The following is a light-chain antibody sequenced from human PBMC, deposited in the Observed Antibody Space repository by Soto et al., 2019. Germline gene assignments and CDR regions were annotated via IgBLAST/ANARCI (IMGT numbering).Light chain of an antibody. CDR3: QRLNSHPST. CDR2: AAS. Sequence: DIQLTQSPTFLSASVGDRVTSTCRAIQGISSYLAWYQKKPGKAPKLLIYAASTLQSGVPSSFGGSGFGKIFILTISSQQPEDCATYYYQRLNSHPSTFGQGTRLEIK. J-gene: IGKJ5*01. V-gene: IGKV1-9*01. CDR1: QGISSY.